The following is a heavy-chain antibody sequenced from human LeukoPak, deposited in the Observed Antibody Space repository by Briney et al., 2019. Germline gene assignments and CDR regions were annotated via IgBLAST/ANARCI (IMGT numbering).Heavy chain of an antibody. D-gene: IGHD5-24*01. CDR1: GGSISSGSYY. CDR2: IYTSGST. Sequence: SQTLSLTCTVSGGSISSGSYYWSWIRQPAGKGLEWIGRIYTSGSTNYNPSLKSRVTISVDTSKNQFSLKLSSVTAADTAVYYCARVGWLHYAFDIWGQGTMVTVSS. V-gene: IGHV4-61*02. CDR3: ARVGWLHYAFDI. J-gene: IGHJ3*02.